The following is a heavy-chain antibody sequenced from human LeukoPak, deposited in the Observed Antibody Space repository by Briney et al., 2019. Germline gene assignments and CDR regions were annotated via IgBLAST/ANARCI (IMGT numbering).Heavy chain of an antibody. D-gene: IGHD3-10*01. V-gene: IGHV1-18*01. CDR3: ARVGSGSYPYYYYMDV. CDR1: GYTFTSYG. CDR2: ISAYNGNT. Sequence: GASEKVSCKASGYTFTSYGISWVRQAPGQGLEWMGWISAYNGNTNYAQKLQGRVTMTTDTSTSTAYMELRSLRSDDTAVYYCARVGSGSYPYYYYMDVWGKGTTVTISS. J-gene: IGHJ6*03.